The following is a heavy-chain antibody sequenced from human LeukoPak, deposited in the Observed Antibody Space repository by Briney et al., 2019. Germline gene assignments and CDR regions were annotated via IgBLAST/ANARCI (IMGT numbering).Heavy chain of an antibody. V-gene: IGHV4-4*02. J-gene: IGHJ4*02. D-gene: IGHD4-17*01. Sequence: SETLSLTCAVSGGSISSSNWWSWVRQPPGKGLEWIGEIYHSGSTNYNPSLKSRVTISVDKSKNQFSLKLSSVTTADTAVYYCARERGRTTVTLVRNYYFDYWGQGTLVTVSS. CDR3: ARERGRTTVTLVRNYYFDY. CDR2: IYHSGST. CDR1: GGSISSSNW.